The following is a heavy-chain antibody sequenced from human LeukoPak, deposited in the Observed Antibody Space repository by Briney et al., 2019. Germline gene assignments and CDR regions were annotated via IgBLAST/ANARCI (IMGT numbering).Heavy chain of an antibody. CDR1: GGSISSGSYY. J-gene: IGHJ3*02. V-gene: IGHV4-61*02. CDR2: IYTSGST. CDR3: ARHGLRNIVVVPAALQAFDI. Sequence: SQTLSLTCTVSGGSISSGSYYWSWIRQPAGKALEWIGRIYTSGSTNYNPSVSSRVTMSVDTSKNQFSLKLSSVTAADTAVYYCARHGLRNIVVVPAALQAFDIWGQGTMVTVSS. D-gene: IGHD2-2*01.